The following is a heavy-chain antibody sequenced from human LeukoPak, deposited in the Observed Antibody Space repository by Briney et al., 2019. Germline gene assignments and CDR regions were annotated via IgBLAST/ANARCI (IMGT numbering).Heavy chain of an antibody. D-gene: IGHD3-3*01. CDR3: ARDARGGDCWSGYYSYY. CDR1: SGSFSGYY. V-gene: IGHV4-34*01. Sequence: PSETLSLTCAVYSGSFSGYYWSWIRKPPGKGLEWIGEINHSGSTNYNPSVKSRVAISVDTSKNQFSLKLISVTAADTAVYYCARDARGGDCWSGYYSYYWGQGTLVTVS. CDR2: INHSGST. J-gene: IGHJ4*02.